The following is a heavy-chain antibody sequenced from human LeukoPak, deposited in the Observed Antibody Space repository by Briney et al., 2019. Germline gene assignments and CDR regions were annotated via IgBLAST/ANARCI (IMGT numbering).Heavy chain of an antibody. V-gene: IGHV3-21*01. D-gene: IGHD3-16*02. Sequence: GGSLRLSCAASGLIFSGYTMNWVRQAPGKGLEWVSSISSSTSYRYYEDSVKGRFTISRDNAKNSLYLQMNSLRAEDTALYYCARARTYRHHDAFDIWGQGTMVTVSS. CDR1: GLIFSGYT. CDR3: ARARTYRHHDAFDI. J-gene: IGHJ3*02. CDR2: ISSSTSYR.